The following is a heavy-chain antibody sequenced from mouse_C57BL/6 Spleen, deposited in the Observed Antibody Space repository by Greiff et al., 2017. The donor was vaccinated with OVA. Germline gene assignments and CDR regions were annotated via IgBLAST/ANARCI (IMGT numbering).Heavy chain of an antibody. D-gene: IGHD2-1*01. CDR2: IDPSDSYT. CDR3: ARHGNYVFDD. CDR1: GYTFTSYW. J-gene: IGHJ2*01. Sequence: VQLQQPGAELVMPGASVKLSCKASGYTFTSYWMHWVKQRPGQGLEWIGEIDPSDSYTNYNQKFKGKSTLTVDKSSSTAYMQLSSLTSEDSAVYYCARHGNYVFDDWGQGTTLTVSS. V-gene: IGHV1-69*01.